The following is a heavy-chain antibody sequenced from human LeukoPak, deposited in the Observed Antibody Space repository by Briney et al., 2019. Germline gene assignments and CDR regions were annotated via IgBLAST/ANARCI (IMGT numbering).Heavy chain of an antibody. CDR3: ARHGRESSSWYAYYYYYMDV. D-gene: IGHD6-13*01. Sequence: SETLSLTCTVSGGSISSYYWSWIRQPAGKGLEWIGRIDTSGNTNYKPSLKSRVTISVDTSKNQFSLKLSSVTAADTAVYYCARHGRESSSWYAYYYYYMDVWGKGTTVTISS. CDR1: GGSISSYY. CDR2: IDTSGNT. V-gene: IGHV4-4*07. J-gene: IGHJ6*03.